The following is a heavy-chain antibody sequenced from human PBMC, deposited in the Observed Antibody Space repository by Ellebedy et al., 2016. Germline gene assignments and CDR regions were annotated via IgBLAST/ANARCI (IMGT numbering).Heavy chain of an antibody. J-gene: IGHJ4*02. CDR1: GYTLTDYD. Sequence: ASVKVSXXASGYTLTDYDINWVRQATGQGLEWMGWMNPKTGDTGYAEKFQGRVTMTRSTSLNIAYMELSSLRSDDTAVYYCTRGTSSGSYRADWGQGTLVTVSS. D-gene: IGHD3-10*01. CDR2: MNPKTGDT. V-gene: IGHV1-8*01. CDR3: TRGTSSGSYRAD.